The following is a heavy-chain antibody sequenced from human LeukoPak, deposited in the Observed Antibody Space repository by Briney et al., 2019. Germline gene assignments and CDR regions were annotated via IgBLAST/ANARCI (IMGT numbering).Heavy chain of an antibody. CDR2: INPNSGGT. J-gene: IGHJ4*02. CDR1: GYTFTGYY. D-gene: IGHD3-10*01. CDR3: ARLSITMVRGALSHFDY. V-gene: IGHV1-2*02. Sequence: ASVKVSCKASGYTFTGYYIHWVRQAPGQGLEWMGWINPNSGGTNYAQKFQGRVTMTRDTSISTAYMELSRLRSDDTAVYYCARLSITMVRGALSHFDYWGQGTLVTVSS.